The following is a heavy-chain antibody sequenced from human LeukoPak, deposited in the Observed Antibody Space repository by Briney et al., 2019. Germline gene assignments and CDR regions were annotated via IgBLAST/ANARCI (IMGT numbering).Heavy chain of an antibody. J-gene: IGHJ6*03. Sequence: SETLSLTCAVSGYSISSGYYWGWIRQPPGKRLEWIGSIYHSGSTYYNPSLKSRVTISVDTSKNQFSLKLSSVTAADTAVYYCARVQHTRYYYYYYMDVWGKGTTVTVSS. V-gene: IGHV4-38-2*01. CDR3: ARVQHTRYYYYYYMDV. D-gene: IGHD2-21*01. CDR1: GYSISSGYY. CDR2: IYHSGST.